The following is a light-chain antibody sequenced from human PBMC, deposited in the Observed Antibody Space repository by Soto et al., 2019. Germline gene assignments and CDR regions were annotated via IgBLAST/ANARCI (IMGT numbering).Light chain of an antibody. Sequence: DIQMTQSPSSLSASVGDRVTITCRARQSISNNLNWYQQKPGKAPNLLIYAASILQSGVPSRFSGSGAGKEFTLTSSSLQPEDFATYDCQQSYSIFPITFGQGTRLAIQ. J-gene: IGKJ5*01. CDR1: QSISNN. CDR3: QQSYSIFPIT. V-gene: IGKV1-39*01. CDR2: AAS.